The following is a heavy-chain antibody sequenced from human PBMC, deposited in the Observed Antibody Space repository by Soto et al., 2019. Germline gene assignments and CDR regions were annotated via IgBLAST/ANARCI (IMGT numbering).Heavy chain of an antibody. CDR2: ISSSSTI. V-gene: IGHV3-48*01. CDR1: GFTFSSYS. Sequence: GGSLRLSCAASGFTFSSYSMNWVRQAPGKGLEWVSYISSSSTIYYADSVKGRFTISRDNAKNSLYPQMNSLRAEDTAVYYCARDDGAYCSGGSCYDPAFDIWGQGTMVTVSS. CDR3: ARDDGAYCSGGSCYDPAFDI. J-gene: IGHJ3*02. D-gene: IGHD2-15*01.